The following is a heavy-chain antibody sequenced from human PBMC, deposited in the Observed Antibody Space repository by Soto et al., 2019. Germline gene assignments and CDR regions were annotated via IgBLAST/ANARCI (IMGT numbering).Heavy chain of an antibody. CDR1: GFTFSSYD. V-gene: IGHV3-13*01. CDR2: IGTAGDT. Sequence: GGSLRLSCAASGFTFSSYDMHWVRQATGKGLEWVSAIGTAGDTYYPGSVKGRFTISRENAKNSLYLQMNSLRAEDTAVYYCAKDGGLAYCGGDCYSIPMLGAFDIWGQGTMVTVSS. CDR3: AKDGGLAYCGGDCYSIPMLGAFDI. D-gene: IGHD2-21*02. J-gene: IGHJ3*02.